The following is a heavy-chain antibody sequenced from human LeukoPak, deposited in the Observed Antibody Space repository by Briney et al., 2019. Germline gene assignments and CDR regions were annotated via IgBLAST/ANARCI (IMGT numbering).Heavy chain of an antibody. CDR3: AKVRPTRFVESSGWLELGY. J-gene: IGHJ4*02. Sequence: GGSLRLSCAASGFTFSSCAMSWVRQAPGKGLEWVSGISDGGGTTNYADAVKGRFTISRDNSKNSLYLQMNSLRTEDTAFYYCAKVRPTRFVESSGWLELGYWGQGTLVTVSS. V-gene: IGHV3-23*01. CDR1: GFTFSSCA. D-gene: IGHD6-19*01. CDR2: ISDGGGTT.